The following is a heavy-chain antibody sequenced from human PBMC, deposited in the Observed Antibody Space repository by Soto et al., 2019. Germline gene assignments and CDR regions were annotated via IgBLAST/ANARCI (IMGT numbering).Heavy chain of an antibody. CDR3: AREGGYSYGDFYYYYGMDV. J-gene: IGHJ6*02. D-gene: IGHD5-18*01. V-gene: IGHV3-74*01. CDR2: TNSDGSST. CDR1: GFTFSSYW. Sequence: GGSLRLSCAASGFTFSSYWMHCVRQAPGKGLVWVPRTNSDGSSTSYADSVKGRFTISRDNAKNTLYLQMNSLRAEDTAVYYCAREGGYSYGDFYYYYGMDVWGQGTTVTVSS.